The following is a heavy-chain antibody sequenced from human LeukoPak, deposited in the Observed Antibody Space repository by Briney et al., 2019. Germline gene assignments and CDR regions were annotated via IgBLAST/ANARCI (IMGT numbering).Heavy chain of an antibody. CDR2: INHNGST. J-gene: IGHJ4*02. CDR1: GGSFSGYY. CDR3: ARAGGSDGTYYDFWSGYYIFDY. V-gene: IGHV4-34*01. D-gene: IGHD3-3*01. Sequence: SETLSLTCAVYGGSFSGYYWSWIRQPPGKGLEWIGEINHNGSTNYNPSLKSRVTISVDTSKNQFSLKLSSVTAADTAVYYCARAGGSDGTYYDFWSGYYIFDYWGQGTLVTVSS.